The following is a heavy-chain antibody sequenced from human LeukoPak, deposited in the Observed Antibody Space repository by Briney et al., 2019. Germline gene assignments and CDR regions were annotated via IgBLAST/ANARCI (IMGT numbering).Heavy chain of an antibody. CDR1: GFTFSSYW. Sequence: GGSLRLSCAASGFTFSSYWMSWVRQALGKGLEWVANIKQDGSEKYYVDSVKGRFTISRDNAKNSLYLQMNSLRAEDTAVYYCARRDGYNWYYFDYWGQGTLVTVSS. J-gene: IGHJ4*02. D-gene: IGHD5-24*01. CDR3: ARRDGYNWYYFDY. CDR2: IKQDGSEK. V-gene: IGHV3-7*01.